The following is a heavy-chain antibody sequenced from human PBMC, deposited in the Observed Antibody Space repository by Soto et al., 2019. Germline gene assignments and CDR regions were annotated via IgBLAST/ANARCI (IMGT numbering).Heavy chain of an antibody. D-gene: IGHD3-9*01. V-gene: IGHV3-30*04. CDR2: ISYDGSNK. J-gene: IGHJ3*02. CDR1: GFTFSSYA. CDR3: ARAVKLTGDFDDAFDI. Sequence: GGSLRLSCAASGFTFSSYAMHWVRQAPGKGLEWVAVISYDGSNKYYADSVKGRFTISRDNSKNTLYLKMNSLRAEDTEVYYCARAVKLTGDFDDAFDIWGQGTMVTVSS.